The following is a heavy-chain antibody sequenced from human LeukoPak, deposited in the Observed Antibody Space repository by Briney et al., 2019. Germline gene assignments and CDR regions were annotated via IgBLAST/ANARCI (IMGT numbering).Heavy chain of an antibody. V-gene: IGHV4-61*02. Sequence: SQTLSLTCTVSGDSISTGSFYWSWIRQPAGRGLEWIGRIYTSGSTKYNPPLKSRVTISLDASKNQFSLKLISVTAADAAMYYCARGRGSSWYYFDYWGQGTLVTVSS. CDR3: ARGRGSSWYYFDY. D-gene: IGHD6-13*01. CDR1: GDSISTGSFY. CDR2: IYTSGST. J-gene: IGHJ4*02.